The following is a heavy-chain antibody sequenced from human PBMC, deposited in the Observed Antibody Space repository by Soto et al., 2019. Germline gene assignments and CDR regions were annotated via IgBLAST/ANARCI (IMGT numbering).Heavy chain of an antibody. D-gene: IGHD2-15*01. CDR1: GFIFSSYA. V-gene: IGHV3-23*01. CDR2: ISGSGGTT. CDR3: AKFRGPCYAYYSMDV. J-gene: IGHJ6*03. Sequence: EVQLLESGGGLMQPGGSLRLSCAASGFIFSSYAMNWLRQAPGRGLECVSVISGSGGTTYYADSVKGRITVSRNNTKNTLYLQMNSLRAEDTALYYCAKFRGPCYAYYSMDVWGKGTTVTVSS.